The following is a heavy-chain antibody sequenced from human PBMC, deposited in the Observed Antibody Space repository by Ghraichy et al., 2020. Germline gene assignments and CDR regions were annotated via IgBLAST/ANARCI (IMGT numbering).Heavy chain of an antibody. CDR1: GGSISSYY. V-gene: IGHV4-59*01. D-gene: IGHD6-13*01. CDR2: IYYSGST. Sequence: SETLSLTCTVSGGSISSYYWSWIRQPPGKGLEWIGYIYYSGSTNYNPSLKSRVTISVDTSKNQFSLKLSSVTAADTAVYYCARAISSSWYIFDYWGQGTLVTVSS. J-gene: IGHJ4*02. CDR3: ARAISSSWYIFDY.